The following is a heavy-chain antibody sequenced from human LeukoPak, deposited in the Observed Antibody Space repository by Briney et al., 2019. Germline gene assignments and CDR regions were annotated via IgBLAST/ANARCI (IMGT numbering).Heavy chain of an antibody. J-gene: IGHJ5*02. Sequence: SVKVSCKASGGTFSSYAISWVRQAPGQGLEWMGVIIPIFGTANYAQKFQGRVTITADESTSTAYMELSSPRSEDTAVYYCATSTGYSSGWYIWFDPWGQGTLVTVSS. CDR1: GGTFSSYA. D-gene: IGHD6-19*01. CDR3: ATSTGYSSGWYIWFDP. V-gene: IGHV1-69*01. CDR2: IIPIFGTA.